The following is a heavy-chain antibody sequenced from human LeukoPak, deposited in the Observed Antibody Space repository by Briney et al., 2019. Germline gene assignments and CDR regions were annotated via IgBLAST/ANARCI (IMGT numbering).Heavy chain of an antibody. Sequence: VASVKVSCKASGYTFTVYYMHWVRQAPGQGLEWMGIINPFGGSTTYAQKFQGRVTMTRDTSTSTVYMELSSLRSEDTAVYYCARGLSSGRYNYYFDYWGRGTLVTVSS. CDR3: ARGLSSGRYNYYFDY. J-gene: IGHJ4*02. D-gene: IGHD1-26*01. V-gene: IGHV1-46*01. CDR2: INPFGGST. CDR1: GYTFTVYY.